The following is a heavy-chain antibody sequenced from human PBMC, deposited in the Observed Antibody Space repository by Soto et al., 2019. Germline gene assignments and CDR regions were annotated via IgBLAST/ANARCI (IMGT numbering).Heavy chain of an antibody. V-gene: IGHV1-18*01. Sequence: ASGKGSLQASGYTFTSYGIRRGGQGPGQGLEWMGWISAYNGNTNYAQKFQGRVTMTTDTSTSTAYMELRSLRSDDTAVYYCARDAEVVAARFGMDVWGQGTTVTVSS. CDR1: GYTFTSYG. D-gene: IGHD2-15*01. J-gene: IGHJ6*02. CDR3: ARDAEVVAARFGMDV. CDR2: ISAYNGNT.